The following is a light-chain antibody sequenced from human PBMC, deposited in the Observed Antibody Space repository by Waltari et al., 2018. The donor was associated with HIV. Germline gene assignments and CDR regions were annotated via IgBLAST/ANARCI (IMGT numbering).Light chain of an antibody. CDR3: ATWDDSLNGVV. CDR1: SSNIGRNP. Sequence: QSVLTQPPSASGTPGQRVTISCSVSSSNIGRNPVTWYQQLPGTAPKVLIYSNNQRPSGVPDRFSGSKSGTSASLAISGLQSEDEADYYCATWDDSLNGVVFGGGTTLTGL. CDR2: SNN. J-gene: IGLJ2*01. V-gene: IGLV1-44*01.